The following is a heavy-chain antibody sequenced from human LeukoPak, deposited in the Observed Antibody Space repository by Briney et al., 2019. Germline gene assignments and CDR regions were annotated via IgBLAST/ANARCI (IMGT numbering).Heavy chain of an antibody. Sequence: PSETLSLTCVVSGGAMSSSYWGWIRQPPGKGLEWIGSIYYSGNTYYNASLKSQVSISIDTSKNQFSLGLTSVTAADTAVYYCARQTGSGLFILPGGQGTLVTVSS. J-gene: IGHJ4*02. V-gene: IGHV4-39*01. D-gene: IGHD3/OR15-3a*01. CDR1: GGAMSSSY. CDR2: IYYSGNT. CDR3: ARQTGSGLFILP.